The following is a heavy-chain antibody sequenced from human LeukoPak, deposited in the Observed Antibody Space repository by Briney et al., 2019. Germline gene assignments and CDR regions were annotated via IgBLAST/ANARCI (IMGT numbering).Heavy chain of an antibody. CDR3: AKRYYYDSFDI. V-gene: IGHV3-23*01. J-gene: IGHJ3*02. CDR2: ISGSGDST. Sequence: HAGGSLRLSCAASGFAFSSYAMSWVRQAPGKGLEWVSAISGSGDSTYYADSVKGRFTISRDNSKNTLYLQMNSLGAEDTAVYYCAKRYYYDSFDIWGQGTMVTVSS. D-gene: IGHD3-10*01. CDR1: GFAFSSYA.